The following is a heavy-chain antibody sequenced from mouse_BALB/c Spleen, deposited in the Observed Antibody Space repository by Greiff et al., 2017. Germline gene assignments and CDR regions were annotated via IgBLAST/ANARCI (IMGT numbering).Heavy chain of an antibody. CDR1: GFSLTSYG. D-gene: IGHD2-10*01. V-gene: IGHV2-9*02. Sequence: VKLVESGPGLVAPSQSLSITCTVSGFSLTSYGVHWVRQPPGKGLEWLGVIWAGGSTNYNSALMSRLSISKDNSKSQVFLKMNSLQTDDTAMYYCARDTYYGNYEMDDWGQGTSVTVSS. CDR3: ARDTYYGNYEMDD. CDR2: IWAGGST. J-gene: IGHJ4*01.